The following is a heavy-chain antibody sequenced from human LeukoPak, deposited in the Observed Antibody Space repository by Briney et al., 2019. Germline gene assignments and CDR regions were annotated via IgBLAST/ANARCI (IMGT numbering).Heavy chain of an antibody. D-gene: IGHD2-15*01. Sequence: GASVKVSCKASGYTFTTYDINWVRQATGQGLEWMGWMNPNSGNRGYAQKFQGRVTITTNTSISTAYMELSSLGSEDTAVYYCATQNGYCSGGSCYGGLDHWGQGTLVTVSS. V-gene: IGHV1-8*03. CDR2: MNPNSGNR. CDR3: ATQNGYCSGGSCYGGLDH. CDR1: GYTFTTYD. J-gene: IGHJ5*02.